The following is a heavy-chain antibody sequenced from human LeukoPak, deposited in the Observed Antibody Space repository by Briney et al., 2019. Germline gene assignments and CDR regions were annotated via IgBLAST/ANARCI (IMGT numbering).Heavy chain of an antibody. D-gene: IGHD1-26*01. Sequence: PGGSLRLSCAASGFTFSSYSMNWVRQAPGKGLEWVSSISSSSSYIYYADSVKGRFTISRDNAKNSLYLQMNNLRAEDTAVYYCARDLAVGATTGSLEYWGQGTLVTVSS. CDR1: GFTFSSYS. CDR2: ISSSSSYI. V-gene: IGHV3-21*01. J-gene: IGHJ4*02. CDR3: ARDLAVGATTGSLEY.